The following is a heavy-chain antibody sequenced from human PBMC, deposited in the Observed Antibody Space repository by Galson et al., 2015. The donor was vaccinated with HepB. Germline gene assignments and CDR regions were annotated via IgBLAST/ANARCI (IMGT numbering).Heavy chain of an antibody. D-gene: IGHD5-12*01. CDR1: GFTLSTYA. V-gene: IGHV3-23*01. J-gene: IGHJ4*02. Sequence: SLRLSCAASGFTLSTYAMSWVRQAPGKGLEWVSSISAGGTTHYADSVKGRFTISRDISKNTLHLQMNSLRVEDTAVYYCARAYSGHDFAYWGQGTLVTVSS. CDR3: ARAYSGHDFAY. CDR2: ISAGGTT.